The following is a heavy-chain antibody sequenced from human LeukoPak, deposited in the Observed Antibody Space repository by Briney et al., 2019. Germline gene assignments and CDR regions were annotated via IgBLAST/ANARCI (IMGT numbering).Heavy chain of an antibody. D-gene: IGHD3-10*01. V-gene: IGHV3-23*01. J-gene: IGHJ4*02. CDR2: ISGSGGST. CDR3: ATGAITMVRGVIRSAFDY. Sequence: GGSLRLSCAASGFTLSSYAMRWVRQAPGKGLEWVSAISGSGGSTYYADSVKGRFTISRDNSKNTLYLQMNSLRAEDTAVYYCATGAITMVRGVIRSAFDYWGQGTLVTVSS. CDR1: GFTLSSYA.